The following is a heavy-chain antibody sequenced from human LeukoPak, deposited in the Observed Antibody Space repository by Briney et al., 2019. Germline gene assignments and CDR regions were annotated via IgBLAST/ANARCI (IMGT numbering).Heavy chain of an antibody. V-gene: IGHV3-48*03. CDR1: RFTFSNFA. Sequence: PGGSLRLSREASRFTFSNFAMNWVRQAPGKGLEWISFISSGGTTISYAESVRGRFTISRDNARNSLFLQMNSLRVEDTAVYYCARDLMPYVDPEYFDHWGQGNLVTVSS. CDR2: ISSGGTTI. J-gene: IGHJ4*02. CDR3: ARDLMPYVDPEYFDH. D-gene: IGHD3-9*01.